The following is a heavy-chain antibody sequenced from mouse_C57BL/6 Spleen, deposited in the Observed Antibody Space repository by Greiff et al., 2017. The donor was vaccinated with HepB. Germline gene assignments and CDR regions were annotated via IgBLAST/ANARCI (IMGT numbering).Heavy chain of an antibody. CDR2: IDPSDSET. CDR3: ARERVVAPWYFDV. CDR1: GYTFTSYW. Sequence: QVQLKQPGAELVRPGSSVKLSCKASGYTFTSYWMHWVKQRPIQGLEWIGNIDPSDSETHYNQKFKDKATLTVDKSSSTAYMQLSSLTSEDSAVYYCARERVVAPWYFDVWGTGTTVTVSS. D-gene: IGHD1-1*01. J-gene: IGHJ1*03. V-gene: IGHV1-52*01.